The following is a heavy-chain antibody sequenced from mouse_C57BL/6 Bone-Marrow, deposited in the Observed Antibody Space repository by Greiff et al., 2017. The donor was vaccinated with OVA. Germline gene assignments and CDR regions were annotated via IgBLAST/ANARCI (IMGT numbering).Heavy chain of an antibody. Sequence: VQLQQPGAELVKPGASVKVSCKASGYTFTSYWMHWVKQRPGQGLEWIGRIHPSDSDTNYNQKFKGKATLTVDKSSSTAYMQLSSLTSEDSAVYYCAILLLRSLYYYAMYYWGQGTSVTVSS. D-gene: IGHD1-1*01. V-gene: IGHV1-74*01. CDR2: IHPSDSDT. CDR1: GYTFTSYW. CDR3: AILLLRSLYYYAMYY. J-gene: IGHJ4*01.